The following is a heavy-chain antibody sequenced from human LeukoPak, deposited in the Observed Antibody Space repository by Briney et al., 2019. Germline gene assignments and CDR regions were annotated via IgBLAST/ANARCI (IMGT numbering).Heavy chain of an antibody. CDR2: ISYDGSNK. CDR3: ASPRHYGSGSYSLWGY. CDR1: GFTFSSYA. Sequence: GGSLRLSCAASGFTFSSYAMHWVRQAPGKGLEWVAVISYDGSNKYYADSVKGRFTISRDNSKNTLYLQMNSLRAEDTAVYYCASPRHYGSGSYSLWGYWGQGTLVTVSS. D-gene: IGHD3-10*01. V-gene: IGHV3-30-3*01. J-gene: IGHJ4*02.